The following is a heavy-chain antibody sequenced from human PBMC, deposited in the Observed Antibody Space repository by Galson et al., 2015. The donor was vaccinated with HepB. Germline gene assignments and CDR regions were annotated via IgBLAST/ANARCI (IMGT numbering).Heavy chain of an antibody. D-gene: IGHD4-17*01. Sequence: SVKVSCKASGGTFSTYVISWVRQAPGQGPEWMGGIIPVFNTPNYAQKFQGRVTITADDTNRTAYMELSSLRSEDTAVYYSRRPVPTVTIPYYYYGLDVWGQGTTVTVSS. V-gene: IGHV1-69*13. CDR2: IIPVFNTP. CDR1: GGTFSTYV. J-gene: IGHJ6*02. CDR3: RRPVPTVTIPYYYYGLDV.